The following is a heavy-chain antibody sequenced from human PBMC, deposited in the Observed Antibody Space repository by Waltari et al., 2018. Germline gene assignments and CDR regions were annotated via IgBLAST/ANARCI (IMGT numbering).Heavy chain of an antibody. CDR2: INQDGSGE. V-gene: IGHV3-7*04. Sequence: EVQLVESGGGLVQPGGSLRLYCEAFGFTLSNFWMSWARQAPGKGREWVANINQDGSGEYYVDSVKGRFTISRDNAKNSLYLQMNSLRAEDTAVYYCQRGDYWGQGTLVTVSS. J-gene: IGHJ4*02. CDR1: GFTLSNFW. CDR3: QRGDY.